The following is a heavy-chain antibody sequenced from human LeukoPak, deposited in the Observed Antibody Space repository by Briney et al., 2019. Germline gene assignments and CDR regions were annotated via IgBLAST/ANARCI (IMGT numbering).Heavy chain of an antibody. V-gene: IGHV3-48*03. CDR2: IASGGGANR. D-gene: IGHD2/OR15-2a*01. CDR3: ARIGTTTRGPAGLNV. CDR1: GFTFSSYE. J-gene: IGHJ6*02. Sequence: GGSLTLSCAASGFTFSSYEMNWVRQAPGKGLEWVSYIASGGGANRFYSESVKGRFTISRDNAKNSLYLHMNSLRAEDTGVYYCARIGTTTRGPAGLNVWGQGTTVTVSS.